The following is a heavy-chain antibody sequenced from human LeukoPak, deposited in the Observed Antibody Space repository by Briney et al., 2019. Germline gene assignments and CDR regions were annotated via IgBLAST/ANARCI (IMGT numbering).Heavy chain of an antibody. CDR1: GGSISSYY. CDR3: ARDWAYSSGWDFDY. CDR2: IYYSGST. V-gene: IGHV4-59*01. D-gene: IGHD6-19*01. Sequence: PSETLSLTCTVSGGSISSYYWNWIRQPPGKGLEWIGYIYYSGSTNYNPSLKSRVTISVDTSKNQFSLRLSSVTAADTAVYYCARDWAYSSGWDFDYWGQGTLVTVSS. J-gene: IGHJ4*02.